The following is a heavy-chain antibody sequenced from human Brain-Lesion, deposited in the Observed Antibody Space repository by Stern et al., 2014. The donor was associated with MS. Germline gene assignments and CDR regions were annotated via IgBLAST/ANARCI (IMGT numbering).Heavy chain of an antibody. Sequence: VQLVESGPGLVKPSGTLSLTCAVSGGSISSSNWWSWVRQSPGKGLEWIGESDHSGSTIYNPSLKSRVTVSVGKSKNRVSLNPRSVTAADTAVYFCARFPASRPHVFDSWGQGTLVTVSS. CDR2: SDHSGST. V-gene: IGHV4-4*02. J-gene: IGHJ4*02. D-gene: IGHD6-13*01. CDR1: GGSISSSNW. CDR3: ARFPASRPHVFDS.